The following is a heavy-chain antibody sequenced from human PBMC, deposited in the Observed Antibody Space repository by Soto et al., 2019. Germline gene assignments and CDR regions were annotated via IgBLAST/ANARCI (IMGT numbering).Heavy chain of an antibody. CDR2: IYTSGST. J-gene: IGHJ4*02. Sequence: PSETLSLTCTVSGGSISSYYWSWIRQPAGKGLEWIGRIYTSGSTNYNPSLKSRVTMSVDTSKNQFSLKLSSVTAADTAVYYCAIGVGYCSGGSCYSANDYWGQGTLVTSPQ. CDR1: GGSISSYY. D-gene: IGHD2-15*01. V-gene: IGHV4-4*07. CDR3: AIGVGYCSGGSCYSANDY.